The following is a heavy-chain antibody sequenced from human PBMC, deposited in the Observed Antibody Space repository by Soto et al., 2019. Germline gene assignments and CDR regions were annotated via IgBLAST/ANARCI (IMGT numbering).Heavy chain of an antibody. J-gene: IGHJ6*03. V-gene: IGHV4-31*03. CDR3: ARGSSSPMDV. D-gene: IGHD6-13*01. CDR1: GGSISSGGYY. CDR2: IYYSGST. Sequence: NPSETLSLTCTVSGGSISSGGYYWSWIRQHPGKGLEWIGYIYYSGSTYYNPSLKSRVTISVDTSKNQFSLKLSSVTAADTAVYYCARGSSSPMDVWGKGTTVTVSS.